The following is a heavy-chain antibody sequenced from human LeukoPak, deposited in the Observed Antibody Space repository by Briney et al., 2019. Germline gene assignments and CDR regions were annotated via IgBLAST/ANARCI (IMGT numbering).Heavy chain of an antibody. D-gene: IGHD6-13*01. CDR1: GYTFTGYY. V-gene: IGHV1-2*06. CDR2: INPNSGGT. Sequence: ASVKVSCKASGYTFTGYYMHWVRQAPGQGLEWMGQINPNSGGTNYAQKFQGRVTMTRDTSISTAYMELSRLRSDDTAVHYCARSGIAAAVSDYWGQGTLVTVSS. J-gene: IGHJ4*02. CDR3: ARSGIAAAVSDY.